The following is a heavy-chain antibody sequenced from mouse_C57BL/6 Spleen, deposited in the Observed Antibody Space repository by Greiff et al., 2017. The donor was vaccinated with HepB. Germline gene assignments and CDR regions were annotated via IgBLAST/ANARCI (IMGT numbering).Heavy chain of an antibody. J-gene: IGHJ1*03. CDR3: ARGAVGRGYFDV. CDR1: GYTFTSYW. Sequence: QVQLQQPGAELVMPGASVKLSCKASGYTFTSYWMHWVKQRPGQGLEWIGEIDPSDSYTNYNQKFKGKSTLTVDKSSSTAYMQLSSLTSEDSAVYYCARGAVGRGYFDVWGTGTTVTVSS. V-gene: IGHV1-69*01. CDR2: IDPSDSYT.